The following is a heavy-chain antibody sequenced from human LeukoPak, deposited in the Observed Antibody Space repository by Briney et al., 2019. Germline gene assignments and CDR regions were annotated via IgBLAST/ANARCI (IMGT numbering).Heavy chain of an antibody. CDR3: ASFYQNNDY. J-gene: IGHJ4*02. D-gene: IGHD2/OR15-2a*01. CDR2: IYYSGST. Sequence: SETLSLTCTVSGGSISSYYWSWIRQPPGKGLEWIGYIYYSGSTNYNPSLKSRVTISVDTSKNQFSLKLSSVTAADTAVYYCASFYQNNDYWGQGTLVTVSS. V-gene: IGHV4-59*01. CDR1: GGSISSYY.